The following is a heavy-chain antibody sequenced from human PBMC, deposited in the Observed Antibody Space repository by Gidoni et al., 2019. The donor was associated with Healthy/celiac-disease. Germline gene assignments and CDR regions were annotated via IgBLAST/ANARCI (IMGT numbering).Heavy chain of an antibody. CDR1: GFPFSRNA. J-gene: IGHJ5*02. CDR3: ARPVVPADEWFDP. Sequence: QVPLVASGCGVVQRGSSLTLSCAASGFPFSRNAMHWGRQAPGKGLEWVAVRSYDGSNKYYADSVKGRFTIARDNSKNTLYLQMNSLRAEDTAVYYCARPVVPADEWFDPWGQGTLVTVSS. D-gene: IGHD2-2*01. CDR2: RSYDGSNK. V-gene: IGHV3-30*04.